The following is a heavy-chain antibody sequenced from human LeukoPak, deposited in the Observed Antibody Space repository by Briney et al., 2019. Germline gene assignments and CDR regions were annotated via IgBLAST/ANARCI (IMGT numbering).Heavy chain of an antibody. Sequence: KTSETLSLTCTVSGGSISSYYWSWIRQPPGKGLEWIGYIYYSGSTNYNPSLKSRVTISVDTSKNQFSLKLSSVTAADTAVYHCARHSSSSRGWFDPWGQGTLVTVSS. CDR2: IYYSGST. CDR1: GGSISSYY. CDR3: ARHSSSSRGWFDP. V-gene: IGHV4-59*08. J-gene: IGHJ5*02. D-gene: IGHD6-13*01.